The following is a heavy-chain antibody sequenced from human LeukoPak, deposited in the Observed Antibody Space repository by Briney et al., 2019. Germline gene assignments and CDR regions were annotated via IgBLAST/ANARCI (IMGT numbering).Heavy chain of an antibody. CDR3: ARGDYDILTGYPHDAFDI. D-gene: IGHD3-9*01. CDR1: GYTFTGYY. Sequence: ASVKVSCKASGYTFTGYYMHWVRQAPGQGLEWMGWINPNSGGTNYAQKFQGRVTMTRDTSISTAYMELSRLRSDDTAVYYCARGDYDILTGYPHDAFDIWGQGTMVTVSS. V-gene: IGHV1-2*02. J-gene: IGHJ3*02. CDR2: INPNSGGT.